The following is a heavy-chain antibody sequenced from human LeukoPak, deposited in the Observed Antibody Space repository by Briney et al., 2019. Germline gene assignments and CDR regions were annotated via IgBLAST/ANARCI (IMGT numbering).Heavy chain of an antibody. D-gene: IGHD1-26*01. CDR3: AKGSADSGSYYWSGDFDY. CDR1: GFTFSSYA. J-gene: IGHJ4*02. Sequence: PGGSLRLSCAASGFTFSSYAMHWVRQAPGKGLEWVAVISYDGSNKYYADSVKGRFTISRDNSKNTLYLQMNSLRAEDTAVYYCAKGSADSGSYYWSGDFDYWGQGTLVTVSS. V-gene: IGHV3-30-3*01. CDR2: ISYDGSNK.